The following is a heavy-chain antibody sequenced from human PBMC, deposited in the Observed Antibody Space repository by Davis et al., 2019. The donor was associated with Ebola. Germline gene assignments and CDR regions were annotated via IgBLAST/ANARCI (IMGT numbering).Heavy chain of an antibody. Sequence: ASVKVSCKASGYTFTSYGISWVRQAPGQGLEWMGWISAYNGNTNYAQKLQGRVTMTKDTSTSTAYMELRSLRSDDTAVYYCARDNGSSSPHYYYYYYGMDVWGQGTTVTVSS. CDR1: GYTFTSYG. D-gene: IGHD6-6*01. V-gene: IGHV1-18*01. CDR2: ISAYNGNT. CDR3: ARDNGSSSPHYYYYYYGMDV. J-gene: IGHJ6*02.